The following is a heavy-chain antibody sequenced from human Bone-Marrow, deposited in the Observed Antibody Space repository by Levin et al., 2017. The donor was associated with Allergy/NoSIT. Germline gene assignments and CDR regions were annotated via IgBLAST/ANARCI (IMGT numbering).Heavy chain of an antibody. Sequence: AGGSLRLSCAASGFTFNDYGMHWVRQAPGKGLEWVAVISYDGNVQSYAESVKGRCTISRDNSKNTLFLQLNSLRGEDTAVYYCARGGPKTVMYHFDSWGQGTLVTVSS. V-gene: IGHV3-30*03. J-gene: IGHJ4*01. CDR1: GFTFNDYG. CDR2: ISYDGNVQ. CDR3: ARGGPKTVMYHFDS. D-gene: IGHD3-16*01.